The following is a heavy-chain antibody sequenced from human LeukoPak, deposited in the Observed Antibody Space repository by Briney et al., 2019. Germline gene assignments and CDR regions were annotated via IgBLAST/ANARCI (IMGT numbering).Heavy chain of an antibody. CDR2: IYYSGST. J-gene: IGHJ6*04. CDR3: ARDRVDCSSTSCYGVGYYYYGMDV. Sequence: SETLSLTCTVSGGPISSYYWSWIRQPPGKGLEWIGYIYYSGSTNYNPSLKSRVTISVDTSKNQFSLKLSSVTAADTAVYYCARDRVDCSSTSCYGVGYYYYGMDVWGKGTTVTVSS. CDR1: GGPISSYY. D-gene: IGHD2-2*01. V-gene: IGHV4-59*01.